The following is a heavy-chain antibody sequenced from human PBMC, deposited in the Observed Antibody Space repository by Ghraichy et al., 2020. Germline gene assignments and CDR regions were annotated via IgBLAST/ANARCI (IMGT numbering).Heavy chain of an antibody. CDR3: ARDRSPHSSGYYEGDDAFDI. D-gene: IGHD3-22*01. J-gene: IGHJ3*02. Sequence: GGSLRLSCAASGFTVSSNYMSWVRQAPGKGLEWVSVIYSGGSTYYADSVKGRFTISRDNSKNTLYLQMNSLRAEDTAVYYCARDRSPHSSGYYEGDDAFDIWGQGTMVTVSS. CDR1: GFTVSSNY. CDR2: IYSGGST. V-gene: IGHV3-66*01.